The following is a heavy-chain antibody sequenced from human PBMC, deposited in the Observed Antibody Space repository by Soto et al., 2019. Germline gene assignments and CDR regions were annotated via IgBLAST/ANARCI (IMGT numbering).Heavy chain of an antibody. Sequence: QVQLVESGGGVVQPGRSLRLSCAASGFSFSNCGTHWVRQAPGKGLEWVAAISSDGSDKYYSESVKGRFTISRDNSKNTLFLQMNSLRVEDTAVYYCVKGSEVARQELDYWGQGTLVTVSS. CDR3: VKGSEVARQELDY. CDR1: GFSFSNCG. J-gene: IGHJ4*02. D-gene: IGHD2-15*01. V-gene: IGHV3-30*18. CDR2: ISSDGSDK.